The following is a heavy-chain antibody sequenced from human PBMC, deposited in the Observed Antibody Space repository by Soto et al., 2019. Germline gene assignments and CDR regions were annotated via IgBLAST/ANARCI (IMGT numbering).Heavy chain of an antibody. D-gene: IGHD3-10*01. J-gene: IGHJ6*02. CDR1: GGSISSYY. V-gene: IGHV4-59*01. CDR2: IYYSGST. Sequence: PWETLSLTCTVSGGSISSYYWSWIRHPPGKGLEWIGYIYYSGSTNYNPPLKSRVTISVDTSKNQFSLKLSSVTAADTAVYYCASRITMVRGVIRDYYYYGMDVWGQGTTVTVSS. CDR3: ASRITMVRGVIRDYYYYGMDV.